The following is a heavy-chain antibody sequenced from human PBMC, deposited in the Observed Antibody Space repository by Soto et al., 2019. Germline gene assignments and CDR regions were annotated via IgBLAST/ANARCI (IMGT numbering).Heavy chain of an antibody. CDR3: ARDRIAAAGTSYYYYGMDV. D-gene: IGHD6-13*01. CDR2: IIPIFGTA. V-gene: IGHV1-69*13. J-gene: IGHJ6*02. Sequence: SVKVSCKASGGTFSSYAISWARQAPGQGLEWMGGIIPIFGTANYAQKFQGRVTITADESTSTAYMELSSLRSEDTAVYYCARDRIAAAGTSYYYYGMDVWGQGTTVTVSS. CDR1: GGTFSSYA.